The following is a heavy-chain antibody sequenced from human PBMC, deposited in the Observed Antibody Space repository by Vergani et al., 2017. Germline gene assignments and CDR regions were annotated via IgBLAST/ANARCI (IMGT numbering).Heavy chain of an antibody. Sequence: QLQLQESGPGLVKPSETLSLTCTVSGGSISSSSYYWGWIRQPPGKGLEWIGSIYYSGSTYYHPSLKSRVTISVDTAKNQFSLKLSSVTAADTAVYYCARGPRNYYDSSAYYMDVWGKGP. J-gene: IGHJ6*03. V-gene: IGHV4-39*07. CDR3: ARGPRNYYDSSAYYMDV. CDR1: GGSISSSSYY. D-gene: IGHD3-22*01. CDR2: IYYSGST.